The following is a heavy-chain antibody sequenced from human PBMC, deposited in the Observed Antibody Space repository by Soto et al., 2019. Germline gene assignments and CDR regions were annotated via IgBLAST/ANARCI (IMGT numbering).Heavy chain of an antibody. Sequence: QVQLVQSGAEVKKPGASVKVSCKASGYTFTSYDINWVRQATGQGLEWLGWMNPNSGNTGYAPKFQGRVTMTRNTSLSRAYMGRSSLRSEDTAVYYCARVLGFYSSGWYGLHYWGQGTLVTVSS. J-gene: IGHJ4*02. CDR3: ARVLGFYSSGWYGLHY. CDR1: GYTFTSYD. CDR2: MNPNSGNT. V-gene: IGHV1-8*01. D-gene: IGHD6-19*01.